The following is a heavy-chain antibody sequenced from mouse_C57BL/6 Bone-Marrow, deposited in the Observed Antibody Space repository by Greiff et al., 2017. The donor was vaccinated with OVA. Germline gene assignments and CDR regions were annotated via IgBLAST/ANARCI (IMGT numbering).Heavy chain of an antibody. CDR3: ARLRGGYFDV. V-gene: IGHV3-8*01. CDR1: GYSITSDY. Sequence: VQLPQPCPILAKPSQTLSLTCSVTGYSITSDYWNWIRKFPGNKLEYMGYISYSGSTYYNPSLKSRISITRDTSKNQYYLQLNSVTTEDTATYYCARLRGGYFDVWGTGTTVTVSS. CDR2: ISYSGST. J-gene: IGHJ1*03. D-gene: IGHD1-1*01.